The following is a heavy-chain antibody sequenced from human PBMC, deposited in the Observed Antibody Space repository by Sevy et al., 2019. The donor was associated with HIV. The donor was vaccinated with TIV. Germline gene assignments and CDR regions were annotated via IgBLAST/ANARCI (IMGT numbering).Heavy chain of an antibody. D-gene: IGHD2-15*01. Sequence: SETLSLTCAVYGGSFSGYYWSWIRQPPGKGLEWIGEINHSGSTNYNPSLKSRVTISVDTSKNQFSLKLSSVTAADTAVYYCAGGQRGYCSGGSCYSGDYWGQGTLVTVSS. CDR3: AGGQRGYCSGGSCYSGDY. V-gene: IGHV4-34*01. CDR2: INHSGST. CDR1: GGSFSGYY. J-gene: IGHJ4*02.